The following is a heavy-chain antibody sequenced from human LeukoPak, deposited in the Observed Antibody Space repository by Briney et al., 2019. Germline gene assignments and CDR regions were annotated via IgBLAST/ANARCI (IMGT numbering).Heavy chain of an antibody. Sequence: SETLSLTCAVYGGSFSGYYWSWIRQPPGKGLEWIGEINHSGSTNYNPSLKSRVTISVDTSKNQFSLKLSSVTAADTAVYYCARVVTMIGRYYYYMDVWGKGTTVTVSS. V-gene: IGHV4-34*01. CDR3: ARVVTMIGRYYYYMDV. J-gene: IGHJ6*03. CDR1: GGSFSGYY. D-gene: IGHD3-22*01. CDR2: INHSGST.